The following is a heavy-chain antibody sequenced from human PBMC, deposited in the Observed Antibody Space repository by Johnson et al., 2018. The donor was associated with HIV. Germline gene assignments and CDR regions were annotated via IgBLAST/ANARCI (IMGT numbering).Heavy chain of an antibody. D-gene: IGHD6-13*01. J-gene: IGHJ3*02. CDR3: ARGALSPAAPDAFDI. Sequence: QVQLVESGGGVVQPGGSLRLSCAASGFTFTDYYMNWMRQAPGKGLEWVSHISSSGSTIYYADSVKGRFTISRDNSKNTLYLQMGSLRAEDMAVYYCARGALSPAAPDAFDIWGQGTMVTVSS. CDR1: GFTFTDYY. V-gene: IGHV3-11*04. CDR2: ISSSGSTI.